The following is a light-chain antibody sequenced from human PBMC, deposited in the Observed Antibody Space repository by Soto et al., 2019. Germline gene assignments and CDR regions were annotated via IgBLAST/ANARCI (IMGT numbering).Light chain of an antibody. CDR1: QSISRW. J-gene: IGKJ1*01. V-gene: IGKV1-5*01. Sequence: DIQMTQSPSTLSASVGDRVTITCRASQSISRWLAWYQQKPGKAPKLLIYDASTLESGVPSRFSGSRSGTEFTLTISSLQSEDFAVYYCQQYNKWRTLGQGTKVDIK. CDR2: DAS. CDR3: QQYNKWRT.